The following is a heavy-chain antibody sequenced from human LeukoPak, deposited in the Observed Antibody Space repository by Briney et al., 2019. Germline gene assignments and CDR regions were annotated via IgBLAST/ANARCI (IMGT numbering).Heavy chain of an antibody. CDR2: ISYDGGNK. CDR3: GRDWQTSHAFDI. Sequence: GGSLRLSCAASGFTFSTYAMHCIRQAPGKGLEWVAVISYDGGNKYYADSVKGRFTISRDNSKNTLYLLLDSLRADDTAVYYCGRDWQTSHAFDIWGQGTMVTVSS. CDR1: GFTFSTYA. D-gene: IGHD6-6*01. J-gene: IGHJ3*02. V-gene: IGHV3-30-3*01.